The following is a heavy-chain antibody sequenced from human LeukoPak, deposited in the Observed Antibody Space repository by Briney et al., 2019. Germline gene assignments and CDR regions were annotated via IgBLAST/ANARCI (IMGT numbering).Heavy chain of an antibody. CDR2: IIPIFGTA. D-gene: IGHD4-17*01. V-gene: IGHV1-69*05. Sequence: GASVKVSCKASGGTFSSYAISWVRQAPGQGLEWMGGIIPIFGTANYAQKFQGRVTITTDESTSTAYMELSSLRSEDTAVYYCARDLADDYGDFQGAFDIWGQGTMVTVSS. CDR1: GGTFSSYA. J-gene: IGHJ3*02. CDR3: ARDLADDYGDFQGAFDI.